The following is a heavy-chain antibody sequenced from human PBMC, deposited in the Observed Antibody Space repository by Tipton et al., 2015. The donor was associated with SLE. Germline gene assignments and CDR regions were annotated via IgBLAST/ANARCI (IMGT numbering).Heavy chain of an antibody. J-gene: IGHJ5*02. CDR1: GGSISSYY. CDR2: IYYSGST. Sequence: TLSLTCTVSGGSISSYYWSWIRQPPGKGLEWIGYIYYSGSTNYNPSLKSRVTISVDTSKNQFSLKLSSVTAADTAVYYCARDRGKVFWGYNWFDPWGQGTLVTVSS. V-gene: IGHV4-59*12. CDR3: ARDRGKVFWGYNWFDP. D-gene: IGHD3-10*01.